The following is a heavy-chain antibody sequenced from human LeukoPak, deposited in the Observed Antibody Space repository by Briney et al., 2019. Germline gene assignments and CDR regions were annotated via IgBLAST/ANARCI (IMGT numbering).Heavy chain of an antibody. CDR2: IKQDGSEK. D-gene: IGHD6-13*01. V-gene: IGHV3-7*01. CDR3: ARDLDSSTWYRGFDY. J-gene: IGHJ4*02. Sequence: GGSLRLSCAASGFTFSSYWMSWVRQAPGKGLEWVANIKQDGSEKYYVDSVKGRFTISRDNAKNSLYLQMNSLRAADTAVYYCARDLDSSTWYRGFDYWGQGTLVTVSS. CDR1: GFTFSSYW.